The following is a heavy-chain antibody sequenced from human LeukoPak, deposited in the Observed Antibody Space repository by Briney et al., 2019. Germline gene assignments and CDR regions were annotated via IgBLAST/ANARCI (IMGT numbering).Heavy chain of an antibody. CDR2: IGSGT. V-gene: IGHV3-23*01. CDR1: GFTFSSYA. Sequence: PGGSLRLSCGASGFTFSSYAMSWVRQAPGKGLEWVSAIGSGTYYADSVKGRFTISRDNSKNTLYLQMNSLRAEYTAVYYCAKVLAYYFDYWGQGTLVTVSS. CDR3: AKVLAYYFDY. J-gene: IGHJ4*02.